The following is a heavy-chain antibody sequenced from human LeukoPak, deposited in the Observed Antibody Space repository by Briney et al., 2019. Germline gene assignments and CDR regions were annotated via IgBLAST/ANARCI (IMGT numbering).Heavy chain of an antibody. Sequence: WASVKVSCKASGYTFTGYYMHWVRQAPGQGLEWMGWINPNSGGTNYAQKFQGRVTMTRDTSISTAYMELSRLRSDDTAVYYCARASGVVPHDAFDIWGQGTMVTVSS. J-gene: IGHJ3*02. CDR1: GYTFTGYY. D-gene: IGHD2-15*01. CDR3: ARASGVVPHDAFDI. V-gene: IGHV1-2*02. CDR2: INPNSGGT.